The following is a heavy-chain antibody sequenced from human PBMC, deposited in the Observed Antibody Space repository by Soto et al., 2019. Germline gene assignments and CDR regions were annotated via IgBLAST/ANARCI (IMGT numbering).Heavy chain of an antibody. J-gene: IGHJ5*02. CDR2: INSDGDTS. D-gene: IGHD3-3*01. CDR1: GFGSHTYW. Sequence: GGSLRLSCVASGFGSHTYWIHWVRQVPWKGLVWVARINSDGDTSTYADSVKGRFSISRDNTKNTLFLQMNGLRDDDTAVYYSTRDWVDYYLSGHYSPRFDPFGQGALVPFCS. V-gene: IGHV3-74*01. CDR3: TRDWVDYYLSGHYSPRFDP.